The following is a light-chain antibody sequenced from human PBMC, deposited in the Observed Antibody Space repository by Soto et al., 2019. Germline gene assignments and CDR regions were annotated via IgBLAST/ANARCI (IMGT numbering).Light chain of an antibody. J-gene: IGKJ1*01. CDR3: QQSYNTPRT. Sequence: DIQMTQSPSSLSASVGERVTITCRASQSISTYLNWYQQKPGKAPKLLIYDASNLQSGVPSKFSGGGSATDFTLTISSLQPEDFAAYYCQQSYNTPRTFGQGTKVEIK. CDR1: QSISTY. V-gene: IGKV1-39*01. CDR2: DAS.